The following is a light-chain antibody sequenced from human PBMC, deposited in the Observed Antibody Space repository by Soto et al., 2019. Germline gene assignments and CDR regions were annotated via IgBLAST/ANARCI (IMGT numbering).Light chain of an antibody. V-gene: IGKV1-9*01. Sequence: DIQLTQSPAFLSAFVGDTVTITCRASQAMSTYLAWYKQKPGEVAKLLIRSASTLQSGVPPRFSGGGSGTEFTLTISILQPDDSGIYYCQQLNVYQLSCGGGTNVEIK. J-gene: IGKJ4*01. CDR3: QQLNVYQLS. CDR2: SAS. CDR1: QAMSTY.